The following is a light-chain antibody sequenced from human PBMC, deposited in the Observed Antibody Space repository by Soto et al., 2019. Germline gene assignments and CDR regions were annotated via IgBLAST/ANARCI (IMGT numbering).Light chain of an antibody. Sequence: QSVLTQRASVSGSPGQSITISCTGTNSDVGGYNYVSWYQQHPGKAPKLMIYEVSYRPSGVSNRFSGSKSGNTASLTISGLQAEDEADYYCSSYTSSSTYVFGTGTKVTV. V-gene: IGLV2-14*01. J-gene: IGLJ1*01. CDR2: EVS. CDR1: NSDVGGYNY. CDR3: SSYTSSSTYV.